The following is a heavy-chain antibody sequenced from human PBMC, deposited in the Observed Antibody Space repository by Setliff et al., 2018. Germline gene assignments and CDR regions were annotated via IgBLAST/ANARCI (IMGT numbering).Heavy chain of an antibody. CDR3: ARGGDGYNNGMGV. D-gene: IGHD5-12*01. Sequence: PGGSLRLSCAASGFTFSNYWIHWVRQVPGRGLVWVSRINSDGSTTNYADSVKGRFTTSRENAKNTLYLQLSNLRAEDTAVYYCARGGDGYNNGMGVWGQGTMVTVSS. J-gene: IGHJ6*02. V-gene: IGHV3-74*01. CDR2: INSDGSTT. CDR1: GFTFSNYW.